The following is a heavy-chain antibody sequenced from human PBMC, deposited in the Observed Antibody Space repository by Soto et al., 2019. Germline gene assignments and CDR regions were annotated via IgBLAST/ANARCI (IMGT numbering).Heavy chain of an antibody. CDR3: AHKGGGDRILDY. J-gene: IGHJ4*02. D-gene: IGHD3-16*01. CDR2: IYWDGYK. CDR1: GFSLRTNGVG. V-gene: IGHV2-5*02. Sequence: QITLKESGPTLVKPTQTLTLTCAFSGFSLRTNGVGVGWIRQPPGKALEWLALIYWDGYKHYSPSLESRLTTXEXSSKNEVVLTVTNMDPVDTATYYCAHKGGGDRILDYWGQGTLVTVSS.